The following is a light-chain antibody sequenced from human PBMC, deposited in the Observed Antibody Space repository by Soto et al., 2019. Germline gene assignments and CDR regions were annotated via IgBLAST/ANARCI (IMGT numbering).Light chain of an antibody. CDR2: SYN. V-gene: IGLV1-44*01. J-gene: IGLJ1*01. CDR1: SSNIGSNT. CDR3: AAWDDSLSGYV. Sequence: QSVLTQPPSASGTPGQRVTISCSGSSSNIGSNTVNWYQQLPGTAPKLLIYSYNQRPSGVPDRFSDSKSGTSPSLAISGLQSEDEADYYCAAWDDSLSGYVFGTGTKVTVL.